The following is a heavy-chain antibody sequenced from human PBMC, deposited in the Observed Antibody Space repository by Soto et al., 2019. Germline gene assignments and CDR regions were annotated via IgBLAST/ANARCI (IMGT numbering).Heavy chain of an antibody. CDR1: GFTFSHYW. D-gene: IGHD3-10*01. CDR2: INSDGSDS. J-gene: IGHJ4*02. V-gene: IGHV3-74*01. CDR3: VRDNFGVDY. Sequence: EVQLVESGGGLVQPGGSLRLSCATSGFTFSHYWMQWVRQAPGKGLVWVSHINSDGSDSTYADFVEGRFTISRDNAKNTLDLQMNSLRAEDTAVYYCVRDNFGVDYWGQRTLVTVSS.